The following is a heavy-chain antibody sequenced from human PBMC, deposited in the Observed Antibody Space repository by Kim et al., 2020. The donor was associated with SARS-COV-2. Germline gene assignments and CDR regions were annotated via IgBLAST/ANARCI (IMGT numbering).Heavy chain of an antibody. Sequence: SETLSLTCVVSGGSISTVDYYWNWIRQSPGKGLEWIGYVYNSGTTNYNPSLESRATISRHSSKNQFSLKLKSVTVADTAFYYCARGLVVTDNYFDSWAREPWSPSPQ. CDR3: ARGLVVTDNYFDS. J-gene: IGHJ4*02. CDR1: GGSISTVDYY. D-gene: IGHD2-15*01. CDR2: VYNSGTT. V-gene: IGHV4-30-4*02.